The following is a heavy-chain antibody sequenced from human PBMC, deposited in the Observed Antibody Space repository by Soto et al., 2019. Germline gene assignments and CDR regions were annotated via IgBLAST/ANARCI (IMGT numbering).Heavy chain of an antibody. Sequence: VQLLESGGGLVQPGGSLTLSCAASGFTFSSYAMTWVRQAPGKGLEWVSGISGGGGVSTYYADSVKGRFTISRDNSMNTLYLQMNRLRAEDTAVYYCAKDAISMVRGVNNGFDPWGQGTLVTVSS. V-gene: IGHV3-23*01. CDR2: ISGGGGVST. D-gene: IGHD3-10*01. CDR1: GFTFSSYA. J-gene: IGHJ5*02. CDR3: AKDAISMVRGVNNGFDP.